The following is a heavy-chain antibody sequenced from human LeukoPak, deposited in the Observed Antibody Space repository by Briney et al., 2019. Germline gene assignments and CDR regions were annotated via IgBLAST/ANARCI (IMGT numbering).Heavy chain of an antibody. CDR1: GFTVSSNY. V-gene: IGHV3-7*01. CDR3: ARDAGIAVAESVDY. Sequence: GGSLRLSCAASGFTVSSNYMSWVRQAPGKGLEWVANIKQDGSEKYYVDSVKGRFTISRDNAKNSLYLQMNSLRAEDTAVYYCARDAGIAVAESVDYWGQGTLVTVSS. J-gene: IGHJ4*02. D-gene: IGHD6-19*01. CDR2: IKQDGSEK.